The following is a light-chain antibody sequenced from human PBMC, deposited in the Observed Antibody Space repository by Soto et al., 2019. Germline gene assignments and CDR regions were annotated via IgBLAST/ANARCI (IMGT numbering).Light chain of an antibody. J-gene: IGKJ1*01. CDR2: GAS. CDR3: QQYNNWPPWT. Sequence: EIVMTQSPATLSVSPGERAALSCRASQSVSGNLAWYQQKPGQAPWLLIYGASNRATGIPARFSGSGSGTEFTLTISSLQSEDFAIYYCQQYNNWPPWTFGQGTKVEI. CDR1: QSVSGN. V-gene: IGKV3D-15*01.